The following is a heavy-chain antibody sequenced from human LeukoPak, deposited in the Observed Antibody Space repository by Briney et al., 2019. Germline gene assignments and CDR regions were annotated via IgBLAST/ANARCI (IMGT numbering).Heavy chain of an antibody. CDR3: ARPGVGAKSFVDY. Sequence: GESLKISCKGFGYSFTNYWIGWVRQMPGKGLEWIGIVYPGDSDTRYSPSFQGQVTISADKSISTAFLQWSSLKASDTAVYYCARPGVGAKSFVDYWGQGTLVTVSS. CDR1: GYSFTNYW. V-gene: IGHV5-51*01. J-gene: IGHJ4*02. CDR2: VYPGDSDT. D-gene: IGHD1-26*01.